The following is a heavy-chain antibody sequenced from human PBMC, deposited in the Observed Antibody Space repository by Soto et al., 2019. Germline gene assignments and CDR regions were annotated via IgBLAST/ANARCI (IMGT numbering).Heavy chain of an antibody. CDR1: GGYIRNSY. CDR3: AREIMLGTYRVFDS. CDR2: VFHTGTT. D-gene: IGHD2-21*01. J-gene: IGHJ4*02. Sequence: SETLSITWSVSGGYIRNSYWTWIRQPPGKGLEWIGYVFHTGTTNYNPSLKSRVTMSVDTSKNHFSLKLSSVTAADTAVYYFAREIMLGTYRVFDSLGQGTPVTVSS. V-gene: IGHV4-59*01.